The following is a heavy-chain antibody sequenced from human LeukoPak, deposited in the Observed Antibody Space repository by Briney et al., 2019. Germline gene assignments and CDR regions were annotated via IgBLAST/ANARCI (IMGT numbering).Heavy chain of an antibody. V-gene: IGHV4-59*01. CDR1: GGSIISYY. CDR2: IYYTGST. J-gene: IGHJ4*02. CDR3: ARGYYYDYSGPDFDY. D-gene: IGHD3-22*01. Sequence: SETLSLTCSVSGGSIISYYWSWIRQPPGKGLEWIGYIYYTGSTNSNPSLKSRVTISVDTSKNQFSLRLTSVTAADTAVYYCARGYYYDYSGPDFDYWGQGTLVTVSS.